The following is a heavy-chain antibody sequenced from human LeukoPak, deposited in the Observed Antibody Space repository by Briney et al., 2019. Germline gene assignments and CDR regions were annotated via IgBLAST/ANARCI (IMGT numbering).Heavy chain of an antibody. J-gene: IGHJ4*02. CDR1: GFTVSSNY. CDR2: VSGSGGST. V-gene: IGHV3-23*01. CDR3: AKDRIAARGFPDY. D-gene: IGHD6-6*01. Sequence: PGGSLRLSCAASGFTVSSNYMSWVRQAPGKGLEWVSAVSGSGGSTYYADSVKGRFTISRDNSKNTLYLQTNSLRAEDTAVYYCAKDRIAARGFPDYWGQGTLVTVSS.